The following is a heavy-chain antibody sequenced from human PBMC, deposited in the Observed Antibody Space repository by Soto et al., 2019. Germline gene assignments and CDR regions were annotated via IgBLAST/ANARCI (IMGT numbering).Heavy chain of an antibody. CDR1: GLTISGKKY. CDR3: ATWPDREHAYDV. V-gene: IGHV3-53*01. D-gene: IGHD1-1*01. CDR2: LYDVDGS. J-gene: IGHJ3*01. Sequence: DVQLVESGGGLIQPGESLRLSCAAFGLTISGKKYVAWVRQAPGKGLEWVSGLYDVDGSFYADSVRGRFTTSSDSSKTTVYLQMNDLRPDDTAVYYCATWPDREHAYDVWGQGTTVTVSS.